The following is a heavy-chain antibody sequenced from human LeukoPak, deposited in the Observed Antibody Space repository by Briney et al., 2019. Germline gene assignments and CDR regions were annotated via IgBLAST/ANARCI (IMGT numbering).Heavy chain of an antibody. CDR2: ISSSSSYI. D-gene: IGHD5-18*01. CDR3: ARQNRYSYGPGPDY. V-gene: IGHV3-21*01. Sequence: GGSLRLSCAASGFTFSSYSMNWVRQAPGKGLEWVSSISSSSSYIYYADSVKGRFTISRDNAKNSLYLQMNSLRAEDTAVYYCARQNRYSYGPGPDYWGQGTLVTVSS. CDR1: GFTFSSYS. J-gene: IGHJ4*02.